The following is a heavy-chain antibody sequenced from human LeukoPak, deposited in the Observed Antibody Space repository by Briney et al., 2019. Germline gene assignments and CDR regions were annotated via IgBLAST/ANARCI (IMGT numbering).Heavy chain of an antibody. J-gene: IGHJ5*02. CDR1: GGSITGYY. CDR2: IYTSGSTFCNPGST. Sequence: SETLSLTCTVSGGSITGYYWSWIRQPAGEGLEWIGRIYTSGSTFCNPGSTFYNPSLKSRVTMSVDPSKNQFSLKLTSMTAADTAVYYCARQEQWLTPPGGWFDPWGQGTLVTVSS. D-gene: IGHD6-19*01. CDR3: ARQEQWLTPPGGWFDP. V-gene: IGHV4-4*07.